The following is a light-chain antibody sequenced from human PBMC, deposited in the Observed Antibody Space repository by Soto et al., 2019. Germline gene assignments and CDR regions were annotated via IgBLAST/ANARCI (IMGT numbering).Light chain of an antibody. Sequence: EIGLTQSPGTLSLSPGERATLSCRATQTISSNYLAWYQQKPGQAPKLLIHGASTRATGIPDRFSGSGSGTDFTLTISRLEPEDFAVYYCQLYGSSPKTFGQGTKVEV. CDR3: QLYGSSPKT. CDR1: QTISSNY. CDR2: GAS. J-gene: IGKJ1*01. V-gene: IGKV3-20*01.